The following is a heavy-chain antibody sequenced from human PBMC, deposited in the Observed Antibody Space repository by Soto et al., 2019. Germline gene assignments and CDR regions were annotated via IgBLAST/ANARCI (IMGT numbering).Heavy chain of an antibody. CDR3: ARDRVMRFGEYAFDI. CDR1: GGSISSGDYY. Sequence: VQLQESGPGLVKPSQTLSLTCTVSGGSISSGDYYWSWIRQPPGKGLEWIGYIYYSGSTYYNPSLKSRVTISVDTSKNQFSLKLSYVTAADTAVYYCARDRVMRFGEYAFDIWGQGTMVTVSS. V-gene: IGHV4-30-4*01. J-gene: IGHJ3*02. CDR2: IYYSGST. D-gene: IGHD3-10*01.